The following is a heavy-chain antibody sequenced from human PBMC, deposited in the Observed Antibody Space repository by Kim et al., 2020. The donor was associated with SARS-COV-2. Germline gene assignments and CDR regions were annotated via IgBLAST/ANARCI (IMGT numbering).Heavy chain of an antibody. J-gene: IGHJ6*02. CDR3: AREYSSSWLDYYGMDV. CDR2: ISAYNGNT. Sequence: ASVKVSCKASGYTFTSYGISWVRQAPGQGLEWMGWISAYNGNTNYAQKLQGRVTMTTDTSTSTAYMELRSLRSDDTAVYYCAREYSSSWLDYYGMDVWGQGTTVTVSS. V-gene: IGHV1-18*01. CDR1: GYTFTSYG. D-gene: IGHD6-13*01.